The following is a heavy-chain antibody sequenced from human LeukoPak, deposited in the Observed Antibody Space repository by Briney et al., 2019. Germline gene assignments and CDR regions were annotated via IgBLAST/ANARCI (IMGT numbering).Heavy chain of an antibody. J-gene: IGHJ4*02. CDR2: IGTAGDT. CDR1: GFTFSSYD. V-gene: IGHV3-13*01. Sequence: GGSLRLSCAASGFTFSSYDMHWVRQATGKGLEWVSAIGTAGDTYYPGSVKGRFTISRENAKNSLYLQMNSLRAGDTAVYYCAREGTYGDYDYWGQGTLVTVSS. D-gene: IGHD4-17*01. CDR3: AREGTYGDYDY.